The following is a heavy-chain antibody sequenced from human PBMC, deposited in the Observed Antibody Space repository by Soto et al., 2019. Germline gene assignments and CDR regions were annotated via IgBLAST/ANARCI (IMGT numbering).Heavy chain of an antibody. Sequence: QVQLVQSGAEVKKPGASVKVSCKASGYTFTYYYMHWVRQAPGQGLEWMGIINPSGGSTSYAQKVQGRGTMTRDTSTSTVYMEVSSLRSEDTAVYYCARGIAVAGVIYAYWGQGNLVTVSS. J-gene: IGHJ4*02. D-gene: IGHD6-19*01. V-gene: IGHV1-46*01. CDR1: GYTFTYYY. CDR2: INPSGGST. CDR3: ARGIAVAGVIYAY.